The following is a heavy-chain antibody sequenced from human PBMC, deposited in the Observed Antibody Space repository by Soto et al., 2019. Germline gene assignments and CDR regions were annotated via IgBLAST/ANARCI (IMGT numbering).Heavy chain of an antibody. CDR1: GGSISSSSYY. CDR3: ARHNGPLYVGYYYDMDV. CDR2: IYYSGYT. Sequence: PSQTLSLTRTVSGGSISSSSYYWGWIRQPPGKGLEWIGSIYYSGYTYYNPSLKSRVTISVDTSKNQFSLKLSSVTAADTAVYYCARHNGPLYVGYYYDMDVWGQGTTVTVSS. J-gene: IGHJ6*02. D-gene: IGHD3-16*01. V-gene: IGHV4-39*01.